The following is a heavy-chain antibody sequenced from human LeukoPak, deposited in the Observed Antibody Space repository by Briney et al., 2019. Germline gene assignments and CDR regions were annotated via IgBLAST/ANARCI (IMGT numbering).Heavy chain of an antibody. J-gene: IGHJ3*02. CDR2: ISAYNGNT. CDR1: GYTFTSYG. CDR3: ARADDYINAFDI. D-gene: IGHD4-11*01. Sequence: ASVKVSCKASGYTFTSYGISWVRQAPGQGLEWMGWISAYNGNTNYAQKLQGRVTMTTDTSTSTAYMELRSLRFDDTAVYYCARADDYINAFDIWGQGTMVTVSS. V-gene: IGHV1-18*01.